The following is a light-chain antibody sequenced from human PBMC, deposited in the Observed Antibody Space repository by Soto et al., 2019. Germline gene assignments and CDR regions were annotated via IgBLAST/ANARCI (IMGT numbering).Light chain of an antibody. V-gene: IGKV3-20*01. J-gene: IGKJ1*01. CDR3: QQYGSSPPRT. CDR2: GAS. Sequence: EIVLTQSPAILSLSPGERATLSCMASQSVSNDFLAWYQQKPGQAPRLLIYGASTRATDVPDRFSGSGSGADFTLSISRLEPEDFAVYYCQQYGSSPPRTFGQGTKVDIK. CDR1: QSVSNDF.